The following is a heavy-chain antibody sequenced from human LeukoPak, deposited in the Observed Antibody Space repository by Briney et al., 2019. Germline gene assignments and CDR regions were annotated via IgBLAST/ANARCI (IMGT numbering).Heavy chain of an antibody. Sequence: GASVKVSCKASRYTFTSYGISWARQAPGQGLEWMAWISADNGNTNYAQKLQGRVTMTTDTSTSTPYMELKSLRADDTAVYYCARAPPRGHYYGSGSPQQDIWGQGTLVTVSS. J-gene: IGHJ1*01. CDR2: ISADNGNT. D-gene: IGHD3-10*01. V-gene: IGHV1-18*01. CDR1: RYTFTSYG. CDR3: ARAPPRGHYYGSGSPQQDI.